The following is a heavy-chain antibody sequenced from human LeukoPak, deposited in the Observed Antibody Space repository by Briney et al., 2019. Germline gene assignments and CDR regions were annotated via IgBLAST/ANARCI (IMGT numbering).Heavy chain of an antibody. D-gene: IGHD3-10*01. Sequence: GGSLRLSCAASGFTFTTYGMHWVRQAPGKGLEWVAVLSSDGGNKFYADSVKGRFTISRDNSKNTLYLQMNSLRAEDTAVYYCAKGGASGSYSLFTWFDSWGQGTLVTVSS. CDR1: GFTFTTYG. J-gene: IGHJ5*01. CDR2: LSSDGGNK. V-gene: IGHV3-30*18. CDR3: AKGGASGSYSLFTWFDS.